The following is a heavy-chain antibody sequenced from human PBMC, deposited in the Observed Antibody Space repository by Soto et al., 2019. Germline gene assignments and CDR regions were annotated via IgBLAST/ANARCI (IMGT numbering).Heavy chain of an antibody. Sequence: QVQLVQSGAEVKKPGASVKVSCKASGYTFTSYGISWVRQAPGQGLEWMGWISAYNGNTNYAQKLQGRVTMTTDTSTSPAYMELRSLRSEDTAVYYCARGGFTVTTTGGGDYYYYGMDVWGQGTTVTVSS. CDR2: ISAYNGNT. CDR3: ARGGFTVTTTGGGDYYYYGMDV. CDR1: GYTFTSYG. V-gene: IGHV1-18*01. D-gene: IGHD4-17*01. J-gene: IGHJ6*02.